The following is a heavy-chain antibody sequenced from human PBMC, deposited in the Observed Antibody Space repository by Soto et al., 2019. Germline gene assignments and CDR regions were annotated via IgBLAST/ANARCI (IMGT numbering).Heavy chain of an antibody. CDR1: GGTFSSYT. D-gene: IGHD6-13*01. J-gene: IGHJ4*02. V-gene: IGHV1-69*02. CDR3: AREAAGCTSDLYN. CDR2: IIPILGIA. Sequence: QVQLVQSGAEVKKPGSSVKVSCKASGGTFSSYTISWVRQAPGQGLEWMGRIIPILGIANYAQKFQGRVTITADKSTSTADKELSNLRSEDTAVYYCAREAAGCTSDLYNWGQGTPVTVSS.